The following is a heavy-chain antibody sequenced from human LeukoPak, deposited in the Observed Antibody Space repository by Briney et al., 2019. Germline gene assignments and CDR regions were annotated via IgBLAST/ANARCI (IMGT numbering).Heavy chain of an antibody. D-gene: IGHD3-3*01. Sequence: GGPLRLSCAASGFTFSRYWMTWVRQAPGKGLEWVANIKQDGSEKYYVGSVMGRFTISRDNAKNSLFLQMNSLRAEDTAVYYCARPHSISGDDAFDIWGHGTMVSVSS. CDR2: IKQDGSEK. V-gene: IGHV3-7*01. J-gene: IGHJ3*02. CDR3: ARPHSISGDDAFDI. CDR1: GFTFSRYW.